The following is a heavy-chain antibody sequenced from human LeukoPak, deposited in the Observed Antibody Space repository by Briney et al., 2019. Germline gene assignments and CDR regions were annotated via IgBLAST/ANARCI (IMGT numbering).Heavy chain of an antibody. V-gene: IGHV1-69*04. J-gene: IGHJ6*02. CDR3: ARDQGVTDPPPYGLEV. CDR1: AGTFSIYA. D-gene: IGHD3-10*01. CDR2: IIPILDIA. Sequence: SVTVSFTASAGTFSIYAISWVRQAPGQGLECMGRIIPILDIATYSQKFQGRVTITADKSKSTAYMDLSSLSPEDTAVYYGARDQGVTDPPPYGLEVWGQGTTVTVAS.